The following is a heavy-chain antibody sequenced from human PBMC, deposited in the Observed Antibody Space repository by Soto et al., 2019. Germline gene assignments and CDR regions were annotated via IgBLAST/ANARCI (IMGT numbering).Heavy chain of an antibody. V-gene: IGHV4-34*01. CDR2: INHSGST. D-gene: IGHD4-17*01. J-gene: IGHJ4*01. Sequence: QVQLQQWGAGLLKPSETLSLTCAVYGGSFSGYYWSWIRQPPGKGLEWIGEINHSGSTNYNPSLKSRVTISVDTSKNQFSLKLSSVTAADTAVYYCAREGTTVSDYWGQGTLVTVSS. CDR3: AREGTTVSDY. CDR1: GGSFSGYY.